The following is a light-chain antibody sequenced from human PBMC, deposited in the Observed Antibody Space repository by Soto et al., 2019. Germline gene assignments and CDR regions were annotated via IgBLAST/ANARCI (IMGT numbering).Light chain of an antibody. CDR1: QTVSITY. CDR3: QQYGSSPLIS. V-gene: IGKV3-20*01. Sequence: EVVLTQSPGTLSLSPWVSATLCFMASQTVSITYLTWYQQKPGQAPRLLIFGASKRATGIPDRFGGSGSGRDFTLTISGLEPEDFAVYYCQQYGSSPLISFGQGTRLEIK. J-gene: IGKJ5*01. CDR2: GAS.